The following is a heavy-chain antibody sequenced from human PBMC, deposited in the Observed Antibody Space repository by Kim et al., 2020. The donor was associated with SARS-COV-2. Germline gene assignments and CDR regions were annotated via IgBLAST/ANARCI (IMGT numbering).Heavy chain of an antibody. CDR2: INSNSGGT. J-gene: IGHJ4*02. CDR1: GYTFTDYH. CDR3: VRGYSGHESY. D-gene: IGHD5-12*01. V-gene: IGHV1-2*02. Sequence: ASVKVSCKASGYTFTDYHMHWVRQAPGQGLEWMGWINSNSGGTNYAQKFQGRVTMTRDTSISTAYMELSSLISDDTAVYYCVRGYSGHESYWGQGTLVTVSS.